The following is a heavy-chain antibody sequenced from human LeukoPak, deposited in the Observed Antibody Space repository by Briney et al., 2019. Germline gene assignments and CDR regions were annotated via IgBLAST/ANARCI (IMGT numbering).Heavy chain of an antibody. Sequence: ASVKVSCKASGYTFTSYDINWVRQAPGQGLEWMGWINPNSGGTNYAQKFQGRVTMTRDTSISTAYMELSRLRSDDTAVYYCARDTTAMYHWGQGTLVTVSS. J-gene: IGHJ5*02. D-gene: IGHD5-18*01. CDR1: GYTFTSYD. CDR3: ARDTTAMYH. V-gene: IGHV1-2*02. CDR2: INPNSGGT.